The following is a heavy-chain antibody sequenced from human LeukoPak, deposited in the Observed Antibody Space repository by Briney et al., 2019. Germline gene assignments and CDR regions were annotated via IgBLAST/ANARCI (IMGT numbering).Heavy chain of an antibody. J-gene: IGHJ6*02. Sequence: SVKVSCKASGGTFSSYAISWVRQAPGQGLEWMGGIIPIFGTANYAQKFQGRVTITADESTSTAYMELSSLRSEDTAVYYCASTHDYGDYYYYYGMDVWGQGTTITVSS. V-gene: IGHV1-69*13. CDR2: IIPIFGTA. D-gene: IGHD4-17*01. CDR3: ASTHDYGDYYYYYGMDV. CDR1: GGTFSSYA.